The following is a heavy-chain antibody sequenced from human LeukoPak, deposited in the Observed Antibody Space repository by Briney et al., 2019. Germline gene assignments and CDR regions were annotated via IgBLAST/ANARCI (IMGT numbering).Heavy chain of an antibody. Sequence: GASVKVSCKASGYTFTSYYMHWVRQAPGQGLEWMGIINPSGGSTSYAQKFQGRVTMTRDTSTSTVYMELSSLRSEDTAVYYCARAAYVLLWFGDPQGVGYMDVWGKGTTVTISS. D-gene: IGHD3-10*01. CDR2: INPSGGST. CDR3: ARAAYVLLWFGDPQGVGYMDV. CDR1: GYTFTSYY. V-gene: IGHV1-46*01. J-gene: IGHJ6*03.